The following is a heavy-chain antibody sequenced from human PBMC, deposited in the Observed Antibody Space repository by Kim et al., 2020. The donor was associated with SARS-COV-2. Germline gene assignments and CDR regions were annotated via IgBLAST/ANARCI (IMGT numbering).Heavy chain of an antibody. CDR1: GFTFSSYG. V-gene: IGHV3-30*18. CDR3: AKWLRGGYYFDY. D-gene: IGHD3-22*01. J-gene: IGHJ4*02. Sequence: GGSLRLSCAASGFTFSSYGMHWVRQAPGKGLEWVAVISYDGSNKYYADSVKGRFTISRDNSKNTLYLQMNSLRAEDTAVYYCAKWLRGGYYFDYWGQGTLVTVSS. CDR2: ISYDGSNK.